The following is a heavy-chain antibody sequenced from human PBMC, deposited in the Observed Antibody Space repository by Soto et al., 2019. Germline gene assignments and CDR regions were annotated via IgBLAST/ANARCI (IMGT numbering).Heavy chain of an antibody. J-gene: IGHJ4*02. D-gene: IGHD6-19*01. CDR2: MNPNNGYT. Sequence: ASVKVSCKTSGYTFTSYDIHWVRQATGQGLEWMGWMNPNNGYTDYAQRFQGRVTMTRDTSLSTAYMELSSLTSDDTAVYYCARGRGWRDYWGQGTLVTVSS. V-gene: IGHV1-8*01. CDR1: GYTFTSYD. CDR3: ARGRGWRDY.